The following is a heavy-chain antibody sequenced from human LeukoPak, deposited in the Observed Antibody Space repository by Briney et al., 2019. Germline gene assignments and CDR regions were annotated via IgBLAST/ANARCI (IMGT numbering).Heavy chain of an antibody. CDR2: IYYSGST. CDR3: ARGRSPALDY. CDR1: GGSISSGGYY. Sequence: SETLSLTCTVSGGSISSGGYYWSWIRQHPGKGLEWIGYIYYSGSTYYNPSLKSRVTISVDTSKNQFSLKLSSVTAADTAVYYCARGRSPALDYWGQGTLVTVSS. D-gene: IGHD2-15*01. J-gene: IGHJ4*02. V-gene: IGHV4-31*03.